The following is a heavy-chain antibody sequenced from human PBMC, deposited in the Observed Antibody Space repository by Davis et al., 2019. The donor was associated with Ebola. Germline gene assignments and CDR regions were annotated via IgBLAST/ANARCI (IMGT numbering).Heavy chain of an antibody. CDR3: ARLGYCSGGSCYSHYYYYMDV. D-gene: IGHD2-15*01. CDR1: GGSMSSGDYY. Sequence: PSETLSLTCSVSGGSMSSGDYYWSWIRQPPGKGLEWIGYIYYSGSTNYNPSLKSRVTISVDTSKNQFSLKLSSVTAADTAVYYCARLGYCSGGSCYSHYYYYMDVWGKGTTVTVSS. CDR2: IYYSGST. J-gene: IGHJ6*03. V-gene: IGHV4-61*08.